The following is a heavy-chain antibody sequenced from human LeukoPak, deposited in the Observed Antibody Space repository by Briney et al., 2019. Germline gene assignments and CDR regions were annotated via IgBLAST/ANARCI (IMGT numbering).Heavy chain of an antibody. Sequence: PSETLSLTCAVYGGSFSGYYWSWIRQPPGKGLEWIGEINHSGSTNYNPSLKSRVTISVDTSKNQFSLKLSSVTAADTAVYYCARGRRLPYVWGKGTTVTISS. V-gene: IGHV4-34*01. CDR2: INHSGST. J-gene: IGHJ6*04. D-gene: IGHD6-25*01. CDR1: GGSFSGYY. CDR3: ARGRRLPYV.